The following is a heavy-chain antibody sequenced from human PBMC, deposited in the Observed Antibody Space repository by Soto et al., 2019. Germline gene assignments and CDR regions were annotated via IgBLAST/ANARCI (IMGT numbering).Heavy chain of an antibody. Sequence: QVQLQQWGAGLLKPSETLSLTCAVYGGSFSGYYWSWIRQPPGKGLEWIGEINHSGSTNYNPSLKSRVTISVDTSKNQFSLKLSSVTAADTAVYYCARGSHMIHGIAARPGAVGGYWGQGTLVTVSS. V-gene: IGHV4-34*01. CDR2: INHSGST. D-gene: IGHD6-6*01. J-gene: IGHJ4*02. CDR1: GGSFSGYY. CDR3: ARGSHMIHGIAARPGAVGGY.